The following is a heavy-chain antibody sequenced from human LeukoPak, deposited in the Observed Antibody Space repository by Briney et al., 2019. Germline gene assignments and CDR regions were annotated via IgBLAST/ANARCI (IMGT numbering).Heavy chain of an antibody. D-gene: IGHD2-8*01. V-gene: IGHV3-11*01. CDR1: GFTFSDYY. CDR2: ISSSGSTI. CDR3: ARVNGPLGSDFDY. J-gene: IGHJ4*02. Sequence: KSGGSLRLSCAASGFTFSDYYMSWIRQAPGRGLEWVSYISSSGSTIYYADSVKGRFTISRDNAKNSLYLQMNSLRAEDTAVYYCARVNGPLGSDFDYWGQGTLVTVSS.